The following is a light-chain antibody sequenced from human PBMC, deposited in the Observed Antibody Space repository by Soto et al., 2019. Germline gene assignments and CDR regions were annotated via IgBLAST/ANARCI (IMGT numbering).Light chain of an antibody. Sequence: QPVLTQSPSASASLGASVKLTCTLSSGHSNYAIAWHQRQSEQGPRYLMKLNSDGSHSKGDGIPDRFSGSSSGTERYLTISSLQSEDEADYYCQTWGTGIQVFGGGTKLTVL. CDR1: SGHSNYA. CDR3: QTWGTGIQV. J-gene: IGLJ2*01. V-gene: IGLV4-69*01. CDR2: LNSDGSH.